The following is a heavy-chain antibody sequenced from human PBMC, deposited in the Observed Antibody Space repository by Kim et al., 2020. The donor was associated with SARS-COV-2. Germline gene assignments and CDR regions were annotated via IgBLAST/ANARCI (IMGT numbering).Heavy chain of an antibody. V-gene: IGHV4-59*01. D-gene: IGHD3-10*01. CDR3: ARQTRGSGTSFDY. CDR1: GGSISSYY. J-gene: IGHJ4*02. Sequence: SETLSLTCTVSGGSISSYYWSWIRQPPGKGLEWIGDIYYSGSTNYNPSLKSRVTISVDTSKNQFSLKLSSVTAADTAVYYCARQTRGSGTSFDYWGQGTLVTVSS. CDR2: IYYSGST.